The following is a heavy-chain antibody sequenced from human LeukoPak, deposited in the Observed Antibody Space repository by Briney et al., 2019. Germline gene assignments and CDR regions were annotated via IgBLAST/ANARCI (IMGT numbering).Heavy chain of an antibody. CDR1: GFSIGINY. CDR2: IYSGGDT. V-gene: IGHV3-66*01. Sequence: PGGSLRLSCTASGFSIGINYMSWVRQAPGKGLEWVSVIYSGGDTFYTDSVKGRFTISRDNSKNTVYLQMNSLTAADTAVYYCARDWSEYTGMDVWGQGTTVTVSS. CDR3: ARDWSEYTGMDV. D-gene: IGHD6-6*01. J-gene: IGHJ6*02.